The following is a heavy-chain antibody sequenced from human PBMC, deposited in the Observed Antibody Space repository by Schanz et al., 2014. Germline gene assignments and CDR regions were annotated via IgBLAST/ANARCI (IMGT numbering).Heavy chain of an antibody. CDR2: ISSGGSKT. Sequence: QVQLVESGGGVVQPGGSLRLSCAASGFTFSNFGIHWVRQPPGKGLECVSLISSGGSKTNYADSVKGRFTISRDDSKNTLYLQMNSLRAEDTAVYYCAKERIAAAWTFDYWGQGTLVTVSS. J-gene: IGHJ4*02. CDR1: GFTFSNFG. D-gene: IGHD6-13*01. V-gene: IGHV3-NL1*01. CDR3: AKERIAAAWTFDY.